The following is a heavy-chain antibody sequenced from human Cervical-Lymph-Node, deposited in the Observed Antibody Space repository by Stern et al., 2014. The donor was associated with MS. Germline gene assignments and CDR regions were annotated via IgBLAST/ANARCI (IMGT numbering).Heavy chain of an antibody. J-gene: IGHJ5*02. D-gene: IGHD4-23*01. CDR2: IVPIFGRA. Sequence: QVQLVESGAEVRKPGSSVKVSCKASGATFSTNAISWLRQAPGQGPEWMGAIVPIFGRANYVQKLRGRRTITADESASTAYMELRSLRSEDTAVYYCAREHHGGNFASWGQGTLVTVSS. CDR1: GATFSTNA. V-gene: IGHV1-69*01. CDR3: AREHHGGNFAS.